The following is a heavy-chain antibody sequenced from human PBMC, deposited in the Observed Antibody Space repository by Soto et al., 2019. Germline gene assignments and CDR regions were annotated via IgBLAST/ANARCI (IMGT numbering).Heavy chain of an antibody. CDR2: IYSGGST. Sequence: GGSLRLSCAASGFTVSSNYMSWVRQAPGKGLEWVSVIYSGGSTYYADSVKGRFTISRDNSKNTLYLQMNSLRAEDTAVYYCARALGYSYVNYYYYYGMDVWGQGTTVTVSS. CDR1: GFTVSSNY. J-gene: IGHJ6*02. V-gene: IGHV3-53*01. D-gene: IGHD5-18*01. CDR3: ARALGYSYVNYYYYYGMDV.